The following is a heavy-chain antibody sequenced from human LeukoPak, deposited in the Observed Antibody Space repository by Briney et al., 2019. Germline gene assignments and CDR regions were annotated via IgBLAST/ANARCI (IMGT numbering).Heavy chain of an antibody. D-gene: IGHD2-15*01. CDR3: ARDETEYCSGGSCYFPNDFDY. CDR2: VSSSSTYI. J-gene: IGHJ4*02. Sequence: TGGSLRLSCAASGFTFSSYSMNWVRQAPGEGLEWVSSVSSSSTYIYYADSVKGRFTISRDNAKNSLHLQMNSLRAEDTAVYYCARDETEYCSGGSCYFPNDFDYWGQGTLVTVSS. V-gene: IGHV3-21*01. CDR1: GFTFSSYS.